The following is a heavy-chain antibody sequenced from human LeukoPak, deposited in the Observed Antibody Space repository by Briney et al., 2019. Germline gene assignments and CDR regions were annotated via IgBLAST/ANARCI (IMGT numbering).Heavy chain of an antibody. V-gene: IGHV1-2*02. CDR1: GYTFTGYY. J-gene: IGHJ3*02. CDR3: ARQHDYRIRFAFDI. Sequence: ASVKVSCKASGYTFTGYYMHWVRQAPGQGLEWMGWINPNSGGTNYAQKFQGRATMTRDTSISTAYMELSRLRSDDTAVYYCARQHDYRIRFAFDIWGQGTMVTVSS. D-gene: IGHD4-4*01. CDR2: INPNSGGT.